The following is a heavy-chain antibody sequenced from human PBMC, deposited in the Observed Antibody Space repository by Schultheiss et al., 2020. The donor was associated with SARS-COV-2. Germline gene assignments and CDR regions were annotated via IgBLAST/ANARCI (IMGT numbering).Heavy chain of an antibody. CDR1: GGSISSSSYY. V-gene: IGHV4-61*05. D-gene: IGHD2-2*02. CDR3: AAREGRYCSSTSCYIADYYYYYGMDV. CDR2: IYYSGST. Sequence: SETLSLTCTVSGGSISSSSYYWSWIRQPPGKGLEWIGYIYYSGSTNYNPSLKSRVTISVDTSKNQFSLKLSSVTAADTAVYYCAAREGRYCSSTSCYIADYYYYYGMDVWGQGTTVTVSS. J-gene: IGHJ6*02.